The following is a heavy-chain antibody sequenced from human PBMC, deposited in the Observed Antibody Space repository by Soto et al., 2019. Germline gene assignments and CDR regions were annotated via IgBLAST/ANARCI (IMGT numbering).Heavy chain of an antibody. CDR1: GYTFTSYD. D-gene: IGHD3-22*01. Sequence: ASVKVSCKASGYTFTSYDINWVRQATGQGLEWMGWMNPNSGNTGYAQKFQGRVTMTRNTSISTAYMELSSLRSEDTAVYYCARGYYYDSSGSRNWFDPWGPGTLVTVSS. V-gene: IGHV1-8*01. CDR2: MNPNSGNT. J-gene: IGHJ5*02. CDR3: ARGYYYDSSGSRNWFDP.